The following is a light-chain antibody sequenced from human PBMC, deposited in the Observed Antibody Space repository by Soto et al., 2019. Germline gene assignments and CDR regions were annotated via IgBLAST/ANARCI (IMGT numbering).Light chain of an antibody. CDR2: DAS. V-gene: IGKV1-5*01. J-gene: IGKJ1*01. CDR1: QSISNW. Sequence: DIQMTQSPSTLSASVGDRVTITCRASQSISNWLAWYQQKPGKAPRLLIYDASYLERGVPSRFSGSGSWTEFTLTISDLQPDDLATYYCQQYNSFWTFGQGTKVEI. CDR3: QQYNSFWT.